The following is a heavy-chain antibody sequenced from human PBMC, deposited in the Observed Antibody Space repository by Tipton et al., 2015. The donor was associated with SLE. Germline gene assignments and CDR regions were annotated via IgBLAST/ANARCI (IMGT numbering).Heavy chain of an antibody. CDR1: GFTLSNYW. CDR3: ARETPFTASAMAY. Sequence: SLRLSCLASGFTLSNYWMSWVRQAPGKGLEWVANIKDDGSEKNYVDSVKGRFTISRDNAKDSLYLQMNSLRAEDTAVYYCARETPFTASAMAYWCQGALVTVSS. V-gene: IGHV3-7*01. CDR2: IKDDGSEK. D-gene: IGHD2-2*01. J-gene: IGHJ4*02.